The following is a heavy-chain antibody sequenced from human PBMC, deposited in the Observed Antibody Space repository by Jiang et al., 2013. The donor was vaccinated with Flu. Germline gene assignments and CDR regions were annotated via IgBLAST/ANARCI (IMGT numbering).Heavy chain of an antibody. Sequence: QLVESGAEVKEPGESLKISCEGSGYIFTNYWIGWVRQMPGKGLEWIGVIFGGESETKYSPSFQGQVTISADNSINTAYLEWNYLQASDSGIYYCARHGVDYTDYADYWGQGTLVTVSS. CDR3: ARHGVDYTDYADY. D-gene: IGHD3-3*01. CDR1: GYIFTNYW. V-gene: IGHV5-51*06. CDR2: IFGGESET. J-gene: IGHJ4*02.